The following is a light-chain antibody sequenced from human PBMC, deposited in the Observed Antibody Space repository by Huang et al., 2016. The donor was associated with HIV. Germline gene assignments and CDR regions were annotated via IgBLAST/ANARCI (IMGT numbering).Light chain of an antibody. J-gene: IGKJ5*01. CDR3: QQSYSALSS. CDR1: QNINTY. Sequence: IQMTQSPTSLSASIGYRVSIACRASQNINTYLNWYQQKPGKAQKLLISSASTPHSGVPSRFSGSGSGTDFTLTIRGLQLDDFATYYCQQSYSALSSFGPGTRL. CDR2: SAS. V-gene: IGKV1-39*01.